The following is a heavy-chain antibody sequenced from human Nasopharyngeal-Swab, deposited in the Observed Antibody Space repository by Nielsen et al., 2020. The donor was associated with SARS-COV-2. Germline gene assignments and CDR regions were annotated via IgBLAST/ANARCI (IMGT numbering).Heavy chain of an antibody. CDR2: ISSSSSYI. V-gene: IGHV3-21*01. Sequence: GESLKISCAASGFTFSSYSMNWVRQAPGKGLEWVSSISSSSSYIYYADSVKGRFTISRDNAKNSLYLQMNSLRAEDTAVYYCARDGRVAAAGTSPFDYWGQGTLVTVSS. D-gene: IGHD6-13*01. CDR3: ARDGRVAAAGTSPFDY. CDR1: GFTFSSYS. J-gene: IGHJ4*02.